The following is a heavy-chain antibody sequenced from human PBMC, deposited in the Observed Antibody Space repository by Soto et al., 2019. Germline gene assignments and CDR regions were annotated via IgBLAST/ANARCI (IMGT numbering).Heavy chain of an antibody. CDR2: IYHSGST. CDR3: AREEGSYYDFDI. CDR1: GYSISSGYY. V-gene: IGHV4-38-2*02. D-gene: IGHD1-26*01. Sequence: SETLSLTCAVSGYSISSGYYWGWIRQPPGKGLEWIGSIYHSGSTYYNPSLKGRVTISVDTSKNQFSLKLSSVTAADTAVYYCAREEGSYYDFDIWGQGTIVTVSS. J-gene: IGHJ3*02.